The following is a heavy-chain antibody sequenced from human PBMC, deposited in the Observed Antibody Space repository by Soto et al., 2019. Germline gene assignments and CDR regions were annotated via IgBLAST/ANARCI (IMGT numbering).Heavy chain of an antibody. CDR3: AKDRTIASRTFDS. CDR1: GFTFSDHG. Sequence: PGGSLRLSCTASGFTFSDHGMHWVRQAPGKGLEWVASISGSVGSTFYADSVKGRFTISRDNYLNTLDLQMNSLRAEDTAVYYCAKDRTIASRTFDSWGQGALVTSPQ. V-gene: IGHV3-23*01. CDR2: ISGSVGST. J-gene: IGHJ4*02. D-gene: IGHD6-6*01.